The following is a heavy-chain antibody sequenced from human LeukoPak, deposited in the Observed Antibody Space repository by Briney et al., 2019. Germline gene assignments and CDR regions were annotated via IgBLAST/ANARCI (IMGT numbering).Heavy chain of an antibody. J-gene: IGHJ4*02. CDR2: ISGSGGST. D-gene: IGHD6-19*01. CDR3: AKDSTGSGWRYFDY. CDR1: GFTFSSYA. V-gene: IGHV3-23*01. Sequence: GGSLRLSCAASGFTFSSYAMSWVRQAPGEGLEWVSAISGSGGSTYYADSVKGRFTISRDNSKNTLYLQMNSLRAEDTAVYYCAKDSTGSGWRYFDYWGQGTLVTVSS.